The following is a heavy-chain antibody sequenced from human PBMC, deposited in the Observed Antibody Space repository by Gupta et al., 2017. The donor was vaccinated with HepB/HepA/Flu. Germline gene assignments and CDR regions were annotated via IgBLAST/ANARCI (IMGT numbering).Heavy chain of an antibody. V-gene: IGHV3-30*18. CDR3: AKDLQPLQSSSSLGYYYGMDV. J-gene: IGHJ6*02. CDR1: GFTFSSYG. Sequence: QVQLVESGGGVVQPGRSLRLSCAASGFTFSSYGMHWVRQAPGTGLEWVAVISYDGSNKYYADSVKGRFTISRDNSKNTLYLQMNSLRAEDTAVYYCAKDLQPLQSSSSLGYYYGMDVWGQGTTVTVSS. CDR2: ISYDGSNK. D-gene: IGHD6-6*01.